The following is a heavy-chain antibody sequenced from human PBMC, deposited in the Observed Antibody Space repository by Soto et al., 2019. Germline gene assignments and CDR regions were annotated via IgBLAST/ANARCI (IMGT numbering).Heavy chain of an antibody. Sequence: PSETLSLTCTVSGGSISSYYWSWIRQPPGKGLEWIGYIYYSGSTNYNPSLKSRVTISVDTSKNQFSLRLSSVTAAATAVYYCARELERLGFALRWFDPWGQGTLVTVSS. CDR3: ARELERLGFALRWFDP. D-gene: IGHD1-1*01. CDR1: GGSISSYY. CDR2: IYYSGST. V-gene: IGHV4-59*01. J-gene: IGHJ5*02.